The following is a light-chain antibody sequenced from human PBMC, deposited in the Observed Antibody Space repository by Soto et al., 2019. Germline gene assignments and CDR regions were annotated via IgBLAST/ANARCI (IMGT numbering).Light chain of an antibody. CDR1: SSDVGSYNR. Sequence: QSVLTQPPSVSGSPGQSVTISCTGTSSDVGSYNRVSWYQQPPGTAPKVMIYEVSNRPSGVPDRFSGSKSGNTASLTISGRQPEDEADYYCYSSPRSNTYAFGPGTKVTVL. V-gene: IGLV2-18*02. CDR3: YSSPRSNTYA. J-gene: IGLJ1*01. CDR2: EVS.